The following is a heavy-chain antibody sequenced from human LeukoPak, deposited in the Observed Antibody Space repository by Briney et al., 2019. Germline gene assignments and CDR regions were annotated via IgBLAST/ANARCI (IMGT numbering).Heavy chain of an antibody. CDR3: ARWYYDFWSGYPSGSAFDI. CDR2: IYHSGST. Sequence: PSETLSLTYAVYGGSFSGYYWSWIRQPPGKGLEWIGEIYHSGSTNYNPSLKSRVTISVDKSKNQFSLKLSSVTAADTAVYYCARWYYDFWSGYPSGSAFDIWGQGTMVTVSS. J-gene: IGHJ3*02. V-gene: IGHV4-34*01. CDR1: GGSFSGYY. D-gene: IGHD3-3*01.